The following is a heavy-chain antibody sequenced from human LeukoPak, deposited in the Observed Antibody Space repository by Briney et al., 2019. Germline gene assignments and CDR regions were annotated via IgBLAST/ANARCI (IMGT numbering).Heavy chain of an antibody. J-gene: IGHJ3*02. CDR2: INHNSGGT. Sequence: ASVKVSCKASGFIFVGCYMHWVWQAQGQGLGWRGWINHNSGGTNYVQKFQGRVTMTRDTCISTAYMELNRLRFGDTAVYYCARGMEDQLRDFDMWGQESMVTVSS. CDR3: ARGMEDQLRDFDM. CDR1: GFIFVGCY. D-gene: IGHD2-2*01. V-gene: IGHV1-2*02.